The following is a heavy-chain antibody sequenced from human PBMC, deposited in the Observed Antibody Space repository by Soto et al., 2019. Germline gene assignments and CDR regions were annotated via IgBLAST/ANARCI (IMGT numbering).Heavy chain of an antibody. CDR2: INQDESER. V-gene: IGHV3-7*01. Sequence: PGGSLRLSCVVSGFSLSDFWMSWVRQAPGKGLEWVASINQDESERNYGDFVEGRFTISRDNARNSLHLQMNSPRVEDTALYYCAKTRANLGPWGQGTPVTVSS. CDR3: AKTRANLGP. D-gene: IGHD3-10*01. CDR1: GFSLSDFW. J-gene: IGHJ5*02.